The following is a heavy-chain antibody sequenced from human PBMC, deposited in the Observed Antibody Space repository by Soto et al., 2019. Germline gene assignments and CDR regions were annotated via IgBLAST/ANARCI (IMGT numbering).Heavy chain of an antibody. CDR2: INHSGST. CDR3: ARGVAARF. J-gene: IGHJ4*02. CDR1: GGSFSGYY. D-gene: IGHD6-6*01. V-gene: IGHV4-34*01. Sequence: SETLSLTCAVYGGSFSGYYWSWIRQPPGKGLEWIGEINHSGSTNYNPSLKSRVTISVDTSKNQFSLKLSSVTAADTAVYYCARGVAARFWGQGTLVTVSS.